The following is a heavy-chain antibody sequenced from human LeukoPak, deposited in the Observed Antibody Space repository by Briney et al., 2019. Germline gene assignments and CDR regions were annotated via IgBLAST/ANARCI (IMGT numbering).Heavy chain of an antibody. D-gene: IGHD1-26*01. V-gene: IGHV3-53*01. CDR2: IYSGGST. CDR1: GFTVSSNY. Sequence: GGSLRLSCAASGFTVSSNYMSWVRQAPGKGLEWVSVIYSGGSTYYADSVKGRFTISRDNSKNTLYLQMNSLRAEDTAVYYCARARGGSYYFDYWGQGTLVTVSS. J-gene: IGHJ4*02. CDR3: ARARGGSYYFDY.